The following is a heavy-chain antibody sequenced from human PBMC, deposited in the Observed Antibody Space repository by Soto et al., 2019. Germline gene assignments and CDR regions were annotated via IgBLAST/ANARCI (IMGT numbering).Heavy chain of an antibody. Sequence: SEALSLTCAVYGGFLSESYWTWIRQPPGKGLEWIGEINHVGGTNYNPSLKSRVTMSVDTSQNQFSLRLISVTAADTAMYFCVRIRYQLPSSVLWLDPWGQGTPVTVSS. CDR3: VRIRYQLPSSVLWLDP. V-gene: IGHV4-34*01. CDR2: INHVGGT. CDR1: GGFLSESY. D-gene: IGHD3-16*01. J-gene: IGHJ5*02.